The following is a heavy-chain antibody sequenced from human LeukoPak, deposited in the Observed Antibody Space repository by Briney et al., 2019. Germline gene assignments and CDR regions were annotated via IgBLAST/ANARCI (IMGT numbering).Heavy chain of an antibody. CDR3: AKDSSMVRTDYDYFDY. CDR1: GFTFSSYA. J-gene: IGHJ4*02. V-gene: IGHV3-23*01. D-gene: IGHD3-10*01. Sequence: GGSLRLSCAASGFTFSSYAMSWVRQAPGKGPEWVASISPGGGTTYYADSVKGRFTISRDNSKNTLYLQMNSLRAEDTAVYYCAKDSSMVRTDYDYFDYWGQGTLVTVSS. CDR2: ISPGGGTT.